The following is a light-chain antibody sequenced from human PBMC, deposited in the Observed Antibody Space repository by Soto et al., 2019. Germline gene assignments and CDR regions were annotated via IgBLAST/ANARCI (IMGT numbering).Light chain of an antibody. CDR3: QHYNNWPAWT. CDR1: QTVFSSY. V-gene: IGKV3D-15*01. Sequence: EIVLTQSPGTLSLSPGERATLSCRASQTVFSSYLAWYQQKPGQAPRLLIYGASTRATGIPARFSGSGSETEFTLTITSLQSEDFAVYYCQHYNNWPAWTFGQGTKVDIK. CDR2: GAS. J-gene: IGKJ1*01.